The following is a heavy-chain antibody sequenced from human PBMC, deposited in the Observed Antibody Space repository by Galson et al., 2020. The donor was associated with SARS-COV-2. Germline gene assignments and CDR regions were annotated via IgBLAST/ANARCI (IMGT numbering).Heavy chain of an antibody. CDR3: ARRGPLAVAGLLNYFDY. Sequence: ASVKVSCKASGYNFTTSYLHWLRQVPGQGLQWMGIINPSGGGTTYSQHFRGRVTMARDTSTSTVYMELSSLRSEDTAVYYCARRGPLAVAGLLNYFDYCGHGTLVTVSS. J-gene: IGHJ4*01. V-gene: IGHV1-46*03. D-gene: IGHD6-19*01. CDR1: GYNFTTSY. CDR2: INPSGGGT.